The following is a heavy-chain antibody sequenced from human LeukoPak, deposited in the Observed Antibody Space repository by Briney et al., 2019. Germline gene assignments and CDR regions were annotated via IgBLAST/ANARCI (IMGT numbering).Heavy chain of an antibody. V-gene: IGHV3-7*01. Sequence: GGSLRLSCAASGFPFNTFWMSWVRQAPGKGLEWVANIKEDGGEKYYVDSVKGRFTISRDNAKNSLYLQMNSLRAEDTAVYYCARDSRDAFDIWGQGTMVTVSS. CDR2: IKEDGGEK. CDR1: GFPFNTFW. CDR3: ARDSRDAFDI. J-gene: IGHJ3*02.